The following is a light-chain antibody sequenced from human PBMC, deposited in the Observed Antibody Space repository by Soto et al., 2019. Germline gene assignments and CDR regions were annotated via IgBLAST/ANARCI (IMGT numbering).Light chain of an antibody. V-gene: IGKV1-16*02. J-gene: IGKJ4*01. CDR1: QGISNY. Sequence: DIQMTQSPSSLSASVGDRVTITCRASQGISNYLGWFQQKPGQAPKSLIYSASSLQSGVPSQFSGSGSGTDFTLTIRSLQPEDSATYYCHQYNSLPLTFGGGTKVEI. CDR3: HQYNSLPLT. CDR2: SAS.